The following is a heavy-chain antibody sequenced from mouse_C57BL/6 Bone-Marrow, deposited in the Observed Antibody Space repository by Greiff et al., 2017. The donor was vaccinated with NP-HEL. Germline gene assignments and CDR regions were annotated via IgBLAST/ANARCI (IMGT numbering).Heavy chain of an antibody. CDR2: IDPETGGT. CDR1: GYTFTDYE. CDR3: TGGIDYSSSPYYAMDY. Sequence: QVQLQQSGAEPVRPGASVTLSCKASGYTFTDYEMHWVKQTPVHGLEWIGAIDPETGGTAYNQKFKGKAILTADKSSSTAYMALRSLTSEDSAVYYCTGGIDYSSSPYYAMDYWGQGTSVTVAS. D-gene: IGHD1-1*01. J-gene: IGHJ4*01. V-gene: IGHV1-15*01.